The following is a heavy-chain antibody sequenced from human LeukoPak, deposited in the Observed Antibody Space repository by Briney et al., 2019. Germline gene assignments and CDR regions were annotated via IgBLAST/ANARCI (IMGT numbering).Heavy chain of an antibody. Sequence: SVKVSCKASGGTFSNFAISWVRQAPGQGLEWMGGIIPVFGTANYAQNFQGRVTITADESTSTAYMELSSLRSEDTAVYYCARDMGGNSYIPFDYWGQGTLVTVSS. V-gene: IGHV1-69*13. J-gene: IGHJ4*02. CDR1: GGTFSNFA. D-gene: IGHD4-23*01. CDR3: ARDMGGNSYIPFDY. CDR2: IIPVFGTA.